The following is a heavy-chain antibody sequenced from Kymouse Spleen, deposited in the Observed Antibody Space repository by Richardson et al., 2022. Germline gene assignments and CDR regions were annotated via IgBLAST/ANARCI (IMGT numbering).Heavy chain of an antibody. Sequence: QVQLQQWGAGLLKPSETLSLTCAVYGGSFSGYYWSWIRQPPGKGLEWIGEINHSGSTNYNPSLKSRVTISVDTSKNQFSLKLSSVTAADTAVYYCARAPWQLAVDYWGQGTLVTVSS. CDR2: INHSGST. CDR1: GGSFSGYY. CDR3: ARAPWQLAVDY. D-gene: IGHD6-6*01. V-gene: IGHV4-34*01. J-gene: IGHJ4*02.